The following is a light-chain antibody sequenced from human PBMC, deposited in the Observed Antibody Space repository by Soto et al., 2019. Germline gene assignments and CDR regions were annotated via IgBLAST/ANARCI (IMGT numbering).Light chain of an antibody. CDR3: SSYTSSSLYV. Sequence: QSALTQPASVSGSARQSITSSCTGTSSDVGGYNYVSWYQQYPGKAPKLMIYDVSNRPSGVSNRFSGSKSGNTASLTISGLQAEDEADYYCSSYTSSSLYVFGTGTKLTVL. CDR2: DVS. J-gene: IGLJ1*01. CDR1: SSDVGGYNY. V-gene: IGLV2-14*01.